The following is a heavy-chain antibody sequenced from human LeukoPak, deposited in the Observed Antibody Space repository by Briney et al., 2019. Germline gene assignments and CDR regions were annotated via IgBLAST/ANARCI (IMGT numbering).Heavy chain of an antibody. Sequence: PGRSLRLSCAASGFTFSSYAMHWVRQAPGKGLEWVAVISYDGSNKYYADSVKGRFTISRDNSKNTLYLQMNSLRAEDTAVYYCARDNRKLERRTVPSHFDYWGQGTLVTVSS. CDR3: ARDNRKLERRTVPSHFDY. CDR2: ISYDGSNK. D-gene: IGHD1-1*01. V-gene: IGHV3-30-3*01. CDR1: GFTFSSYA. J-gene: IGHJ4*02.